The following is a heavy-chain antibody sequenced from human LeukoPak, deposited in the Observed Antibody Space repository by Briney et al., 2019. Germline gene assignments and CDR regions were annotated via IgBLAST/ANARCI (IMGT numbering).Heavy chain of an antibody. V-gene: IGHV3-30*18. Sequence: GGSLRLSCAASGFTFSSYGMHWVRQARGKGLEWVAVISYDGSNKYYADSVKGRFTISRDNSKNTLYLQMNSLRAEDTAVYYCAKDFHYRTYYYGSGSYPAGLRYWGQGTLVTVSS. D-gene: IGHD3-10*01. J-gene: IGHJ4*02. CDR3: AKDFHYRTYYYGSGSYPAGLRY. CDR2: ISYDGSNK. CDR1: GFTFSSYG.